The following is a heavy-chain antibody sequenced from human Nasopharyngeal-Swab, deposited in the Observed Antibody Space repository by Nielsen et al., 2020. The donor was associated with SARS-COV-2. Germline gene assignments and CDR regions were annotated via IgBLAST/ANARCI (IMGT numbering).Heavy chain of an antibody. V-gene: IGHV1-69*06. D-gene: IGHD3-10*01. Sequence: SVNVSCKASGGPFSSYAISWVRQAPGQGLEWMGGIIPIFGTANYAQKFQGRVTITADKSTSTAYMELNSLRAEDTAVYYCAKGVWFGELNYFDYWGQGTLVTVSS. CDR1: GGPFSSYA. CDR3: AKGVWFGELNYFDY. CDR2: IIPIFGTA. J-gene: IGHJ4*02.